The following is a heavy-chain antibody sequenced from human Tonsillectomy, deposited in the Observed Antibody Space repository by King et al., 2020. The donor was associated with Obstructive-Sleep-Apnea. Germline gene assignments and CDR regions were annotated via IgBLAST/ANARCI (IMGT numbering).Heavy chain of an antibody. CDR2: IHHSGST. CDR3: ARDRDVYYYDTSGAKYGMDV. Sequence: QLQESGPGLLKPSETLSLTCTVSGYSISGGYYWGWIRQPPGKGLEWIGSIHHSGSTNYKPSLKSRVTISIDTPKNQFSLRLSSVTAADTAVYYCARDRDVYYYDTSGAKYGMDVWGQGTTVTVSS. CDR1: GYSISGGYY. J-gene: IGHJ6*02. V-gene: IGHV4-38-2*02. D-gene: IGHD3-22*01.